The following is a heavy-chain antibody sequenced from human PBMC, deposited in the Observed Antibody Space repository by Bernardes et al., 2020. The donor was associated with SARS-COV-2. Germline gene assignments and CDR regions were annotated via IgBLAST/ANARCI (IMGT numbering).Heavy chain of an antibody. J-gene: IGHJ4*02. CDR2: IKQDGDVI. CDR1: GFTFSNYW. Sequence: GGSLRLSCAASGFTFSNYWMSWVRQAPGKGLEWVANIKQDGDVIHYVDSVKGRFTISRDNAENSLYLQMNSLRAGDTAVYFCARIDISGWCFDYWGQGTLVTVSS. CDR3: ARIDISGWCFDY. V-gene: IGHV3-7*04. D-gene: IGHD6-19*01.